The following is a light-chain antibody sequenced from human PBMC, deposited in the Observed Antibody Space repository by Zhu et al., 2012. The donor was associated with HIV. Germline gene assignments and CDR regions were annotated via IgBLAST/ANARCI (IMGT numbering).Light chain of an antibody. V-gene: IGKV3-20*01. CDR1: ESVRSRY. J-gene: IGKJ2*01. CDR2: GAS. CDR3: QQYSSSSWYT. Sequence: DIELTQSPGTLSLSPGERATLSCRASESVRSRYLAWYQQKPGQAPRLLIYGASSRATGIPDRFSGSGSGTDFTLTISRLEPEDFAVYYCQQYSSSSWYTFGQGTKLEI.